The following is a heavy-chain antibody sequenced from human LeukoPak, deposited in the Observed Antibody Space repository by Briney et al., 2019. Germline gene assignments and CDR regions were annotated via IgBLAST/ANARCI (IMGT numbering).Heavy chain of an antibody. Sequence: ASVKVSCKASGGTFSSYAISWVRQAPGQGLEWMGGIIPIFGTANYAQKFQGRVTITADKSTSTAYMELSSLRSEDTAVYYCARDSMILSSSWRHDAFDIWGQGTMVTVSS. V-gene: IGHV1-69*06. CDR2: IIPIFGTA. J-gene: IGHJ3*02. CDR1: GGTFSSYA. CDR3: ARDSMILSSSWRHDAFDI. D-gene: IGHD6-13*01.